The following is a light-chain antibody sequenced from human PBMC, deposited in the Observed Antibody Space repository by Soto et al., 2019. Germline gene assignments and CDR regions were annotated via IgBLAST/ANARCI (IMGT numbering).Light chain of an antibody. V-gene: IGLV2-14*01. CDR1: SSDTAGYNY. CDR2: EVS. CDR3: SSYTTSNTPLYV. Sequence: QSVLTQPASVSGSPGQSITISCTGTSSDTAGYNYVSWYQQHPGKAPKLMIYEVSNRPSGVSNRFSGSQSGNTASLTISGLQAEDEANYYCSSYTTSNTPLYVFGTGTKHTVL. J-gene: IGLJ1*01.